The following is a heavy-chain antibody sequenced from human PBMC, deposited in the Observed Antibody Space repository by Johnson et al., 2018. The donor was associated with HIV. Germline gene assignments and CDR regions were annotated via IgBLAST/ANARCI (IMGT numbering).Heavy chain of an antibody. CDR1: GLTFSNFA. V-gene: IGHV3-64*01. Sequence: VQLLESGGGVVQPGGSLRLSCAASGLTFSNFAMHWVRQAPGKGLEYVSAISSNGIGTYYANSVDGRFTISRDNDKNTLYLEMGSLRVEDMAVYYCARSRGPMRKDAFDIWGQGTKVTVSS. CDR3: ARSRGPMRKDAFDI. D-gene: IGHD3-10*01. CDR2: ISSNGIGT. J-gene: IGHJ3*02.